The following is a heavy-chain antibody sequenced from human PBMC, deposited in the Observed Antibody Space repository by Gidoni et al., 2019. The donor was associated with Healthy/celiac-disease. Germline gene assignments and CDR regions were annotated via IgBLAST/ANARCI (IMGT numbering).Heavy chain of an antibody. Sequence: EVQLLESGGGLVQPGGSLRLSCAASGFPFSSYAMSWVRQAPGKGLEWVAAMSVSGGSTYYADSVKGRFTISRDNSKNPLYLQMNSLRAEDTAVYYCAKGVVAATPSYYYYGMDVWGQGTTVTVSS. J-gene: IGHJ6*02. CDR3: AKGVVAATPSYYYYGMDV. CDR1: GFPFSSYA. V-gene: IGHV3-23*01. CDR2: MSVSGGST. D-gene: IGHD2-15*01.